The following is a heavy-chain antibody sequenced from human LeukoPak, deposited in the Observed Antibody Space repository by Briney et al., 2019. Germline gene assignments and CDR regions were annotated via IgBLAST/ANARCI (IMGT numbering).Heavy chain of an antibody. CDR1: GYTFCSYS. D-gene: IGHD2-8*02. J-gene: IGHJ4*02. Sequence: GGSLRLSCAVSGYTFCSYSINWVRQAPGKGLEWVSSISVRSNYIYYADSVRGRFSISRDDARDSLYLQMNSLRAEDTAVYYCVRLRRNGDTGGFYYYYDYWGQGTLVTVSS. V-gene: IGHV3-21*01. CDR2: ISVRSNYI. CDR3: VRLRRNGDTGGFYYYYDY.